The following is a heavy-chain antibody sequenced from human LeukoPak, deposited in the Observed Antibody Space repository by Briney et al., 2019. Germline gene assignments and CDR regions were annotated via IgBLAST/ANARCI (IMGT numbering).Heavy chain of an antibody. V-gene: IGHV3-33*01. CDR2: IWYDGSNK. J-gene: IGHJ4*02. CDR3: ARETFGDYGDPGH. Sequence: GGSLRLSCAASGFTFSSYGMHWVRQAPGKGLEWVAVIWYDGSNKYYADSVKGRFTISRDNSKNTLYLQMNSLRAEDTAVYYCARETFGDYGDPGHWGQGTLVTVSS. CDR1: GFTFSSYG. D-gene: IGHD4-17*01.